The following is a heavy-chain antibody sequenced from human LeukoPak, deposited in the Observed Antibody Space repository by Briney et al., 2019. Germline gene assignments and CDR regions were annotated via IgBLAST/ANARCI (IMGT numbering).Heavy chain of an antibody. J-gene: IGHJ5*02. Sequence: SETLSLTCTVSGGSISSYYWSWIRQPPGKGLEWIGYIYYSGSTNYNPSLKSRVTISVDTSKNQFSLKLSSVTAADTAVYYCARRADSMAAAGTSWFDPWGQGTLVTVSS. CDR2: IYYSGST. CDR3: ARRADSMAAAGTSWFDP. V-gene: IGHV4-59*08. CDR1: GGSISSYY. D-gene: IGHD6-13*01.